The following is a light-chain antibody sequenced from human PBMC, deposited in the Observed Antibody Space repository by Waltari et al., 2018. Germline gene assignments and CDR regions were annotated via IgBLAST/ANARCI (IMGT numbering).Light chain of an antibody. CDR1: NIGTNG. CDR2: DDS. V-gene: IGLV3-21*02. Sequence: FVLTQSPSVSVAPGQTASFTCGGTNIGTNGVPWYQQRPGQAPVLVVYDDSDRPSGIPERFSGSKYGNTATLTISRVEVGDEADYYCQVWDSSTDHVVFGGGTKLTVL. J-gene: IGLJ2*01. CDR3: QVWDSSTDHVV.